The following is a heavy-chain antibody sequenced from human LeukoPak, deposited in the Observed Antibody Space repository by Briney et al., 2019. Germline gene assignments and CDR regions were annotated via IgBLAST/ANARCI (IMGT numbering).Heavy chain of an antibody. CDR2: IYYSGST. CDR3: ARRGDDFWSGYYPV. V-gene: IGHV4-59*01. J-gene: IGHJ4*02. D-gene: IGHD3-3*01. Sequence: SETLSLTCTVSGGSISSYYWSWIRQPPGKGLEWIGYIYYSGSTNYNPSLKSRVTISVDTSKNQFSLKLSSVTAADTAVYYCARRGDDFWSGYYPVWGQGTLVTVSS. CDR1: GGSISSYY.